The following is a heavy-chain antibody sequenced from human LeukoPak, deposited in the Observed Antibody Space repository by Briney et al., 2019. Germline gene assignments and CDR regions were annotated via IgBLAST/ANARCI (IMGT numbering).Heavy chain of an antibody. CDR1: GGSFSGYY. CDR3: ASVHPYYYDSSGLNY. Sequence: SETLSLTCAVYGGSFSGYYWSWIRQPPGKGLEWIGEINHSGSTNYNPSLKSRVTISVDTSKNQFSLKLSSVTAAYTAVYYCASVHPYYYDSSGLNYWGQGTLVTVSS. V-gene: IGHV4-34*01. D-gene: IGHD3-22*01. CDR2: INHSGST. J-gene: IGHJ4*02.